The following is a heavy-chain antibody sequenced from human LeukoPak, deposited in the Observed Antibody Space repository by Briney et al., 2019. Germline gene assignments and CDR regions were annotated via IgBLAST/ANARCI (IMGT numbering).Heavy chain of an antibody. CDR1: GASIRSYY. CDR3: ARDSRGHSGYDLDY. J-gene: IGHJ4*02. CDR2: IYYSGST. D-gene: IGHD5-12*01. Sequence: SETLSLTCTVSGASIRSYYWSWIRQPPGKGLEWIGYIYYSGSTNYNPSLKSRVTISVDTSKNQFSLRLSSVTAADTAVYYCARDSRGHSGYDLDYWGQGTLVTVSS. V-gene: IGHV4-59*01.